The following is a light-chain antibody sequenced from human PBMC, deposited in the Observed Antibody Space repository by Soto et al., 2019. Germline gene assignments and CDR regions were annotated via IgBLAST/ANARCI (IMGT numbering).Light chain of an antibody. V-gene: IGLV2-23*01. CDR2: EGT. CDR1: SSDVGSYNH. Sequence: QSVLTQPASVSGSPGQSITISCTGTSSDVGSYNHVSWYQQHPGKAPKLMLYEGTKRPSGISNRFSGSKSGNTASLTISGLQAEDEADYYCCSYAGSSTLLFGGGTKLTVL. CDR3: CSYAGSSTLL. J-gene: IGLJ2*01.